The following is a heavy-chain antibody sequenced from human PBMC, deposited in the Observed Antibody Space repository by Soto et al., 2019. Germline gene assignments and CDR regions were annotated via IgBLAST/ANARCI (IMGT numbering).Heavy chain of an antibody. D-gene: IGHD6-6*01. CDR2: IYYSGST. J-gene: IGHJ6*02. CDR3: ARAEVEYSSSSVYYYYGMDV. V-gene: IGHV4-61*01. CDR1: GGSVSSGSYY. Sequence: QVQLQESGPGLVKPSETLSLTCTVSGGSVSSGSYYWSWIRQPPGKGLEWIGYIYYSGSTNYNPSLKSRVTISVDTSKNQFSLKLSSVTAADTAVYYCARAEVEYSSSSVYYYYGMDVWGQGTTVTVSS.